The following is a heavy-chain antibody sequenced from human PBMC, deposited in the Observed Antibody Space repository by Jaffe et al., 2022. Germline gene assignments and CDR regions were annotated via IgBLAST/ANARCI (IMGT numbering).Heavy chain of an antibody. J-gene: IGHJ5*02. CDR1: GGSISSYY. Sequence: QVQLQESGPGLVKPSETLSLTCTVSGGSISSYYWSWIRQPPGKGLEWIGYIYYSGSTNYNPSLKSRVTISVDTSKNQFSLKLSSVTAADTAVYYCARDRDRRELLYTIDYFGFDPWGQGTLVTVSS. CDR3: ARDRDRRELLYTIDYFGFDP. D-gene: IGHD3-10*01. V-gene: IGHV4-59*01. CDR2: IYYSGST.